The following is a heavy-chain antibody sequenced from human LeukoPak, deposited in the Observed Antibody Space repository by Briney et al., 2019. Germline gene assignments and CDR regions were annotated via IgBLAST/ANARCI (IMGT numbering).Heavy chain of an antibody. CDR1: GGSFSGYY. J-gene: IGHJ2*01. CDR3: ARKERHWYFDL. D-gene: IGHD1-1*01. Sequence: PSETLPLTCAVYGGSFSGYYWSWIRQPPGKGLEWIGEINHSGSTNYNPSLKSRVTISVDTSKNQFSLKLSSVTAADTAVYYCARKERHWYFDLWGRGTLVTVSS. CDR2: INHSGST. V-gene: IGHV4-34*01.